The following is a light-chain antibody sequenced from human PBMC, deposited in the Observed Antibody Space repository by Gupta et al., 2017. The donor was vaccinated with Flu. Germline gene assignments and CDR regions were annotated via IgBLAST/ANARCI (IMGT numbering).Light chain of an antibody. CDR1: QSVNTDY. J-gene: IGKJ2*01. CDR2: GTS. Sequence: ATLYLSPGERGTLSCGASQSVNTDYIAWYQQKPGRAPRLLIHGTSSRASGIPDRFNGSGSGTIFSLIISRLEPEDFAVYCCHQDVTSLGTFGQGTKLEVK. V-gene: IGKV3D-20*01. CDR3: HQDVTSLGT.